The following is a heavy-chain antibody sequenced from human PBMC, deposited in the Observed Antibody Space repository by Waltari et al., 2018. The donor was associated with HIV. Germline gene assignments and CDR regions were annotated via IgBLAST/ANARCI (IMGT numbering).Heavy chain of an antibody. Sequence: QVQLVQSGTEVKKPGASVKVSCKAAGYTFTNYDISWVRQATGQGREWMGWMNPNSGNTSYAQKYQGRVTMTRNTSTSTAYMELSSLRSEDTAVYYCARGYSYDRSGEAFDIWGQGTMVTVSS. J-gene: IGHJ3*02. CDR2: MNPNSGNT. CDR3: ARGYSYDRSGEAFDI. CDR1: GYTFTNYD. D-gene: IGHD3-22*01. V-gene: IGHV1-8*01.